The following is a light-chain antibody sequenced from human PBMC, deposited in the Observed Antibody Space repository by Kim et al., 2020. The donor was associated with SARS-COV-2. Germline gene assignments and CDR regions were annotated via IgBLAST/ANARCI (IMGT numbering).Light chain of an antibody. CDR3: QVWDRSIDHPV. CDR2: YDN. CDR1: NIGSKS. Sequence: SYELTQPPSVSVAPGETARITCGGNNIGSKSVHWYQQKPGQAPVLVIYYDNDRPSGIPERFSGSNSGSTATLTVSRVEAGDEADYYCQVWDRSIDHPVFGGGTKLTVL. V-gene: IGLV3-21*04. J-gene: IGLJ2*01.